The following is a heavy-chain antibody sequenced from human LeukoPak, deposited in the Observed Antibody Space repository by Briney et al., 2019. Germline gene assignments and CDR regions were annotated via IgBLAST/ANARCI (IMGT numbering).Heavy chain of an antibody. J-gene: IGHJ5*02. CDR1: GGSFSGYY. CDR2: INHSGST. CDR3: ARDYSNLNWFDP. D-gene: IGHD4-11*01. V-gene: IGHV4-34*01. Sequence: SETLSLTCAVYGGSFSGYYWSWIRQPPGKGLEWIGEINHSGSTNYNPSLKSRVTISVDTSKNQFSLKLSSVTAADTAVYYCARDYSNLNWFDPWGQGTLVTVSS.